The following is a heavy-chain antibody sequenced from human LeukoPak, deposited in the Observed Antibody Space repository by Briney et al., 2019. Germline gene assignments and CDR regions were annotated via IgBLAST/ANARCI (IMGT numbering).Heavy chain of an antibody. CDR1: GGTISSYY. D-gene: IGHD1-14*01. V-gene: IGHV4-59*01. Sequence: PLETLSLTCTVSGGTISSYYWSWIRQPPGKGLEWIGYIYHSGNTNYNPSLKSRVTIAVDTSKNQFSLRLSSVTAADTAMYYCARETPESLFDYWGQGIQVTVSS. CDR2: IYHSGNT. CDR3: ARETPESLFDY. J-gene: IGHJ4*02.